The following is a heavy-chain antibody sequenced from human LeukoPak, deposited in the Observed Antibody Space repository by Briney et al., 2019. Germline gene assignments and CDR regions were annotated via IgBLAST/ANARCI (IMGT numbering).Heavy chain of an antibody. D-gene: IGHD6-13*01. V-gene: IGHV4-4*07. J-gene: IGHJ4*02. CDR3: ARGIADPYSFDS. CDR1: GGSINFYY. Sequence: SETLSLTCNVSGGSINFYYWSWIRQPAGKGLEWIGRIYSTGSTNYSPSPKSRVTMSVDKSKNQFSLNLSSVTAADTAVYYCARGIADPYSFDSWGQGTLVTVSS. CDR2: IYSTGST.